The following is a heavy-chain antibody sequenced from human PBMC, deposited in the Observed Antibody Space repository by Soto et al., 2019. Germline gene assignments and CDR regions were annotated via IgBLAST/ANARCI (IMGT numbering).Heavy chain of an antibody. CDR3: AKDRTIASRNFDS. CDR1: GFTFSDHG. J-gene: IGHJ4*02. Sequence: PGGSLRLSCAASGFTFSDHGMHWVRQAPGKGLEWVSSISGSVGSTFYADSVKGRFTISRDNSMNTLYLQMNSLRAEDTAVYYCAKDRTIASRNFDSWGQGALVTSPQ. CDR2: ISGSVGST. D-gene: IGHD6-6*01. V-gene: IGHV3-23*01.